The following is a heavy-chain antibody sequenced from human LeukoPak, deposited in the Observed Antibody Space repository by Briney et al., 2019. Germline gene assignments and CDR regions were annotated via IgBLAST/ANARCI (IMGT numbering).Heavy chain of an antibody. V-gene: IGHV4-4*07. J-gene: IGHJ4*02. Sequence: SETLSLTCAVSGDSISCCYWTWIRQSAGMGLEWIGRVFITGTTNYNPSLQGRVTMSVDRSKSQFSLRLSSVTAADTAIYYCVRQGYDYGAFNAWGQGTLVTVSS. CDR3: VRQGYDYGAFNA. CDR1: GDSISCCY. CDR2: VFITGTT. D-gene: IGHD3-16*01.